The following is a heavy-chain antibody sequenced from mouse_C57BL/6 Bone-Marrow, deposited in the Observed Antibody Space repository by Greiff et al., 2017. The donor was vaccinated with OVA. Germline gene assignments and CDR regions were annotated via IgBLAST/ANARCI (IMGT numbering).Heavy chain of an antibody. CDR3: ARRDYYGSDDY. J-gene: IGHJ2*01. CDR1: GYTFTSYW. D-gene: IGHD1-1*01. V-gene: IGHV1-69*01. Sequence: QVQLKQPGAELVMPGASVKLSCKASGYTFTSYWMHWVKQRPGQGLEWIGEIDPSDSYTNYNQKFKGKSTLTVDKSSSTAYMQLSSLTSEDSAVYYCARRDYYGSDDYWGQGTTLTVSS. CDR2: IDPSDSYT.